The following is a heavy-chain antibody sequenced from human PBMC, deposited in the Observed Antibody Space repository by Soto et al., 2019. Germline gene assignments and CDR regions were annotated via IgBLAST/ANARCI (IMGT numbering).Heavy chain of an antibody. V-gene: IGHV3-48*01. CDR2: ISSSSSTI. D-gene: IGHD2-15*01. J-gene: IGHJ4*02. CDR3: ARVRGYCSGGSCYSYYFDY. Sequence: EVQLVESGGGLVQPGGSLRLSCAASGFTFSSYSMNWVRQAPGKGLEWVSYISSSSSTIYYADSVKGRFTISRDNATNSLYLQMNSLRAEDTAVYYCARVRGYCSGGSCYSYYFDYWGQGTLVTVSS. CDR1: GFTFSSYS.